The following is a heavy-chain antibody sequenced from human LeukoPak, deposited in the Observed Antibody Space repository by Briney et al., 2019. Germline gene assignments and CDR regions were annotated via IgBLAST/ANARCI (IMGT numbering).Heavy chain of an antibody. CDR2: ISGGTT. CDR1: GFTFGDYL. CDR3: SRGSGWLSVY. Sequence: GGSLRLSCTASGFTFGDYLMSWFRQAPGKGLEWIGFISGGTTEYAASVKGRFTISRDDSTSIAYLQMNSLTTEDTAGYYCSRGSGWLSVYWGQGTLVTVSS. J-gene: IGHJ4*02. V-gene: IGHV3-49*03. D-gene: IGHD6-19*01.